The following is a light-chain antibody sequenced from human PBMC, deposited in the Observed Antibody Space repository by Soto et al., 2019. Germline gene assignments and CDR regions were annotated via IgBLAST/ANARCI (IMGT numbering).Light chain of an antibody. V-gene: IGKV3-11*01. Sequence: DIVLTQSPATLSLSPGERATLSCRAIPSASNYLAWYQQNPGQAPRLLIHDASNRATGIPARFSGSESRTDFTLTICSLERQDFGVYYCQQRSNWPQIPFGGSTKVELK. CDR2: DAS. CDR1: PSASNY. CDR3: QQRSNWPQIP. J-gene: IGKJ4*01.